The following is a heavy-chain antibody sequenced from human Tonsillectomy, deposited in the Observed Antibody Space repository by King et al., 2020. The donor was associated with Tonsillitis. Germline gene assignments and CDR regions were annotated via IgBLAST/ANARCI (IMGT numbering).Heavy chain of an antibody. D-gene: IGHD5-12*01. Sequence: VQLQQWGAGLLKPSETLSLTCAVYGGSFSGYYWSWIRQPPGKGLEWIGEIKHSGSTNYNPSLKSRVTISVDTSKNQFSLKLSSVTAADTAVYYCATSRWLRGQFDYWGQGTLVTVSS. CDR1: GGSFSGYY. CDR3: ATSRWLRGQFDY. V-gene: IGHV4-34*01. J-gene: IGHJ4*02. CDR2: IKHSGST.